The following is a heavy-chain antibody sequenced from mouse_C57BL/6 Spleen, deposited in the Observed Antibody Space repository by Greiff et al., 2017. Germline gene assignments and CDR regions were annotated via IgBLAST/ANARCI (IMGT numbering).Heavy chain of an antibody. Sequence: VQLQQSGPGLVQPSQSLSITCTVSGFSLTSYGVHWVRQSPGKGLEWLGVIWSGGSTDYNAAFISRLSISKDNSRSQVFFRMSSQQADDTAIYCCARRSGAMDYWSQGTSVTVSS. CDR2: IWSGGST. CDR3: ARRSGAMDY. V-gene: IGHV2-2*01. J-gene: IGHJ4*01. CDR1: GFSLTSYG.